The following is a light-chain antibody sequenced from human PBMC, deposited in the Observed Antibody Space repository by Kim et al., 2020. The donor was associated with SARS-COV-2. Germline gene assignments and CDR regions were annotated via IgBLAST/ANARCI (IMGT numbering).Light chain of an antibody. Sequence: LTQPASVSGSPGQSITISCTGTSSDVGGYNYVSWYQQHPGKAPKLMIYDVSNRPSGVSNRFSGSKSGNTASLTISGLQTEDEADYYCSSYTSSTTRVFGGGTQLTVL. CDR3: SSYTSSTTRV. V-gene: IGLV2-14*03. CDR2: DVS. J-gene: IGLJ2*01. CDR1: SSDVGGYNY.